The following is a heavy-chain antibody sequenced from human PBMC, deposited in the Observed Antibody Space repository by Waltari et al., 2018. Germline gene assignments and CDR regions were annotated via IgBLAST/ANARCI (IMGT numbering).Heavy chain of an antibody. D-gene: IGHD6-13*01. CDR1: GFTFSSYE. CDR2: IRVIGTTI. J-gene: IGHJ4*02. Sequence: EVQLVESGGGLVQPGGSLRLSCAASGFTFSSYEMNWVRQAPGKGLEWVSYIRVIGTTIYYADSVKGRFTISRDNAKNSLYLQMNSLRAEDTAVYYCAKESGSSWSPLDYWGQGTLVTVSS. CDR3: AKESGSSWSPLDY. V-gene: IGHV3-48*03.